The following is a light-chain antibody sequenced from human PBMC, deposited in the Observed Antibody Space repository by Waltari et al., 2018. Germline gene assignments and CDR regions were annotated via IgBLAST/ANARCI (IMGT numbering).Light chain of an antibody. CDR3: QQYYTTPLT. Sequence: DIVMTPSPDSLAVSLGERATINCKSSQSVLYSSTNRNYLTWYQQKPGQPPKLLIYWASIRESGVPDRFSGSGSGTDFTLTISSLQAEDVAVYYCQQYYTTPLTFGGGTKVEIK. CDR1: QSVLYSSTNRNY. J-gene: IGKJ4*01. V-gene: IGKV4-1*01. CDR2: WAS.